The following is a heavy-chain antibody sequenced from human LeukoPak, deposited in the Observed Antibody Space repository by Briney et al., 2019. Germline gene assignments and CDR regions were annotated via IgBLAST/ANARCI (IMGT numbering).Heavy chain of an antibody. Sequence: GGSLRLSCAASGFTFSSYWMHWVRQAPGKGLVWVSRISGDGSTTRYADSVKGRFTISRDNAKNTLFLQMSSLRAEDTAVYYCARDNNWNYPDFWGQGALITVSS. D-gene: IGHD1-7*01. V-gene: IGHV3-74*01. CDR2: ISGDGSTT. CDR1: GFTFSSYW. J-gene: IGHJ4*02. CDR3: ARDNNWNYPDF.